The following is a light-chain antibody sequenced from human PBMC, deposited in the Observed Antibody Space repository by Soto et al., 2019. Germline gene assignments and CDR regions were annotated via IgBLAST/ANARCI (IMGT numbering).Light chain of an antibody. Sequence: EIVMTQSPATLSVSPGERVTLSCRASQSVSNNLAWFQQKPGQAPRLLIYGASTRATGIPARFSGSGSVTEFTLTISSLQSEDFAVYYCQQCNNWPLTFGQGTKVEI. V-gene: IGKV3-15*01. CDR1: QSVSNN. CDR3: QQCNNWPLT. J-gene: IGKJ1*01. CDR2: GAS.